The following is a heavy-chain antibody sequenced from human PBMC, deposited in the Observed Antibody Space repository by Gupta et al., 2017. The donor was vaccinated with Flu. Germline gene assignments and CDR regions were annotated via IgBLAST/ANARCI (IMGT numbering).Heavy chain of an antibody. CDR3: ARGPALGEVGAYFDY. CDR2: IWYDGSNE. V-gene: IGHV3-33*01. J-gene: IGHJ4*02. Sequence: QVQLVESGGGVVQPGRPLRLSCVVSGFTFSNHGRSWVRQAPGKGLEWVAVIWYDGSNENYADSVKGRFTISRDNTKNTLYLQMNGLRAEDTAVYYCARGPALGEVGAYFDYWGQGTLVTVSS. D-gene: IGHD3-16*01. CDR1: GFTFSNHG.